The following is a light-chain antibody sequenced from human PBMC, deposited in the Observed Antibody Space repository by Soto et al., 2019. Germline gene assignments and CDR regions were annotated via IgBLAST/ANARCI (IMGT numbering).Light chain of an antibody. CDR2: DAS. CDR1: QSVSNY. Sequence: ETVVTQSPGTLSLSPGERATLSCRAGQSVSNYLSWYQQKPGQAPRLLIYDASSRATDIPDRFSGSGSGTVFPLTISGLESEDFAVDYCRNYAGSAPRYPFGQGTKLDIK. J-gene: IGKJ2*01. CDR3: RNYAGSAPRYP. V-gene: IGKV3-20*01.